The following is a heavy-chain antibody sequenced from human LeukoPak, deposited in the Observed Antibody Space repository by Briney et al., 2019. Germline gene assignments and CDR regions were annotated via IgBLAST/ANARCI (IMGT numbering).Heavy chain of an antibody. CDR2: ISGDGSST. Sequence: PGGFLRLSCAASGFTFSSYWMHWVRQAPGEGPMCVSRISGDGSSTSYADSVKGRFTISRDNAKNTLYLQMNSLRAEDTAVYYCARDGSGWSFDYWGQGTLVTVSS. V-gene: IGHV3-74*01. CDR3: ARDGSGWSFDY. J-gene: IGHJ4*02. D-gene: IGHD6-19*01. CDR1: GFTFSSYW.